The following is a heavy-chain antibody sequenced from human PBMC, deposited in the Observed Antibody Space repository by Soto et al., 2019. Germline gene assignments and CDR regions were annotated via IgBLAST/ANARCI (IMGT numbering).Heavy chain of an antibody. J-gene: IGHJ4*01. CDR2: ISAYNGNT. CDR3: ARMYYYDSSGSFDY. V-gene: IGHV1-18*01. CDR1: GYTFTSYG. Sequence: ASVKVSCKASGYTFTSYGISWVRQAPGQGLEWMGWISAYNGNTNYAQKLQGRVTMTTDTSTSTAYMELRSLRSDDTAVYYCARMYYYDSSGSFDYWGHGTLVTVSS. D-gene: IGHD3-22*01.